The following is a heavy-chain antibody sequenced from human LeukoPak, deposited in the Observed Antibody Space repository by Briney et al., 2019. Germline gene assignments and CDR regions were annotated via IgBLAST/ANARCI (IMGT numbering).Heavy chain of an antibody. Sequence: SQTLSLTCAVSGGSISSGGYSWSWIRQPPGKGLEWIGCIYHSGSTYYNPSLKSRVTISVDRSKNQFSLKLSSVTAADTAVYYCARGGSGSYLDAFDIWGQGTMVTVSS. J-gene: IGHJ3*02. CDR2: IYHSGST. CDR3: ARGGSGSYLDAFDI. V-gene: IGHV4-30-2*01. CDR1: GGSISSGGYS. D-gene: IGHD1-26*01.